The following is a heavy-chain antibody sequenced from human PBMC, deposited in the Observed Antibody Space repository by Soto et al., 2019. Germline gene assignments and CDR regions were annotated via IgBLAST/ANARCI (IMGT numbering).Heavy chain of an antibody. J-gene: IGHJ4*02. CDR3: ARLTDSSSSFDY. CDR2: IDPSDSYT. V-gene: IGHV5-10-1*01. D-gene: IGHD6-6*01. Sequence: GESLKISCKGSGYSFTSYWISWVRQMPGKGLEWMGRIDPSDSYTNYSPSFQGHATISADKSISTAYLQWSSLKASDTAMYYCARLTDSSSSFDYWGQGTLVTVSS. CDR1: GYSFTSYW.